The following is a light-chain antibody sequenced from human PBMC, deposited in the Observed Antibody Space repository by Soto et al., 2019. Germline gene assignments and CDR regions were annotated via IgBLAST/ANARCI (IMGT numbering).Light chain of an antibody. CDR1: QSVSSN. CDR3: QQYGSSWT. Sequence: EIVMTQSPATLSVSPGERATLSCRASQSVSSNLAWYQQKPSQAPRLLIYGASTRAAGIPDRFSGSGSGTDFTLTISRLEPEDFAVYYCQQYGSSWTFGQGTKVDIK. CDR2: GAS. V-gene: IGKV3-20*01. J-gene: IGKJ1*01.